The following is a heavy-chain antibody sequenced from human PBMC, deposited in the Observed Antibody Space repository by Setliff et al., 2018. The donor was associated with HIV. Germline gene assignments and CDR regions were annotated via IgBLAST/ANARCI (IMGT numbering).Heavy chain of an antibody. Sequence: GGSLRLSCAASGFTFSSYWMHWVRQAPGKGLVWVSRIKSDGSSTSYADSVKGRFTISRDNAKNTLYLQMNSLRAEDTAVYYCARDDYFHHWGQGTQVTVSS. CDR2: IKSDGSST. CDR3: ARDDYFHH. CDR1: GFTFSSYW. J-gene: IGHJ1*01. V-gene: IGHV3-74*01.